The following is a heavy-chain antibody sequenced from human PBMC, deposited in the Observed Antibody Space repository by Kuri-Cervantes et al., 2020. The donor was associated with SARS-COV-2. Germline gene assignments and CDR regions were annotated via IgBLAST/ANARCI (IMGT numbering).Heavy chain of an antibody. D-gene: IGHD3-9*01. J-gene: IGHJ4*02. CDR2: IIPIFGTA. CDR3: ASTLFYYDILTGYYSY. CDR1: GGTFSSYA. V-gene: IGHV1-69*05. Sequence: SVKVSCKASGGTFSSYAISWVRQAPGQGLEWMGGIIPIFGTANYAQKFQGRVTITTDESTSTAYMELSSLRSEDTAVYYCASTLFYYDILTGYYSYWGQGTLVTVSS.